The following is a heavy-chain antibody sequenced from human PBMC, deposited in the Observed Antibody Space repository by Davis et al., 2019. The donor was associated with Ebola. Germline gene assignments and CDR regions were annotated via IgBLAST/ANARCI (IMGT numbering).Heavy chain of an antibody. CDR2: ISGSGGST. J-gene: IGHJ2*01. Sequence: GESLKISCAASGFTFSSYAMSWVRQAPGKGLEWVSAISGSGGSTYYADSVKGRFTISRDNSKNTLYLQMNSLRAEDTAVYYCARERAAETLGELSHHWYFDLWGRGTLVTVSS. CDR3: ARERAAETLGELSHHWYFDL. CDR1: GFTFSSYA. V-gene: IGHV3-23*01. D-gene: IGHD3-16*02.